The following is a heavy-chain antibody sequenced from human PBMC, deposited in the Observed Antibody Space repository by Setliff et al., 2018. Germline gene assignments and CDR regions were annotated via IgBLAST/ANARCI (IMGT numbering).Heavy chain of an antibody. CDR1: GYSFSNFW. CDR3: ARRGERFFNWFDH. D-gene: IGHD2-21*01. CDR2: IYPGDSHT. V-gene: IGHV5-51*01. Sequence: PGESLKISCKGSGYSFSNFWIGWVRQMPGKGLEWMGIIYPGDSHTRYSPSFQGQVTISTDTSINTALLQWNNLKASDTAVYYCARRGERFFNWFDHWGQGTLVTVSS. J-gene: IGHJ5*02.